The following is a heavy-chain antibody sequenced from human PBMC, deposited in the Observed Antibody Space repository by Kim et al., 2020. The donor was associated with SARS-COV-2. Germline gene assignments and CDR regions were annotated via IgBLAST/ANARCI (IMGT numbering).Heavy chain of an antibody. CDR1: GDSVSNKNAA. Sequence: SQTLSLTCAISGDSVSNKNAAWNWIRQSPSRGLEWLGRTYYRSEWHSDYATSLRGRITINPDTSKNQFSLQLNSLTPEDTAVYYCASGWPLPYWGQGTLVTLSS. CDR2: TYYRSEWHS. D-gene: IGHD6-19*01. CDR3: ASGWPLPY. V-gene: IGHV6-1*01. J-gene: IGHJ4*02.